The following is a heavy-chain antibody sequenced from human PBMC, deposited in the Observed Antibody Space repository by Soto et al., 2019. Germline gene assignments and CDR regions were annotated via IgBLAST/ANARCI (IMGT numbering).Heavy chain of an antibody. CDR1: GYSFTSYW. J-gene: IGHJ3*02. V-gene: IGHV5-10-1*01. Sequence: GESLKISCKGSGYSFTSYWISWVRQMPGTGLEWMGRIDPSDSYINYSPSFQGHVTISADKSISTPYLQWSSLKASDTAMYYCARPGPVPHIVVVTAILDAFDIWGQGTMVAVSS. CDR3: ARPGPVPHIVVVTAILDAFDI. CDR2: IDPSDSYI. D-gene: IGHD2-21*02.